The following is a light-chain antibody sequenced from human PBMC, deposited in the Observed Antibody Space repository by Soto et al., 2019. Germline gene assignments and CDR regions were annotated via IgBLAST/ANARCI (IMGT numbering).Light chain of an antibody. Sequence: QSALTQPASVSGSPGQSITISCTGTSSDVGGSDFVSWHQQHPGKAPKLMIYDVSKWPSGVSNRFSGSKSGNTASLTISGLQAEDEADYYCSSYTSSSNVFGTGTKVTVL. J-gene: IGLJ1*01. CDR1: SSDVGGSDF. V-gene: IGLV2-14*01. CDR2: DVS. CDR3: SSYTSSSNV.